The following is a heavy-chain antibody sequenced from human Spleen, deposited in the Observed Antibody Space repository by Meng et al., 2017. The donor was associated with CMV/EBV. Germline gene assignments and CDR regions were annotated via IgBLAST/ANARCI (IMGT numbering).Heavy chain of an antibody. CDR3: ARLYYYDSSGYFAIDY. V-gene: IGHV4-34*01. J-gene: IGHJ4*02. Sequence: QVHIHQCGGGLLEPSESLPRTCALYGGSLSCYYGSWIRQPPGMGLEWIGEINHSGSTNYIPSLKSRVTISVDTSKNQFSLKLSSVTAADTAVYYCARLYYYDSSGYFAIDYWGQGTLVTVSS. CDR2: INHSGST. CDR1: GGSLSCYY. D-gene: IGHD3-22*01.